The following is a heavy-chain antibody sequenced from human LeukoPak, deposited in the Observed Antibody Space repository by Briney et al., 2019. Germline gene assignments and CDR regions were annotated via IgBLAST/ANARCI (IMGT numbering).Heavy chain of an antibody. J-gene: IGHJ4*02. Sequence: ASVKVSCKASGYTFTGYYMHWVRQAPGQGLEWMGRINPNSGGTNYAQKFQGRVTMTRDTSISTAYMELSRLRSDDTAVYYCARSSIAVAGTGDYWGQGTLVTVSS. CDR3: ARSSIAVAGTGDY. D-gene: IGHD6-19*01. V-gene: IGHV1-2*06. CDR1: GYTFTGYY. CDR2: INPNSGGT.